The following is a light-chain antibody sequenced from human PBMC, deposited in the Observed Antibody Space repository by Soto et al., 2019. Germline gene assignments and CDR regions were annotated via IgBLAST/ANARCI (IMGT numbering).Light chain of an antibody. Sequence: DIVLTQSPGTLSLSPGERATLXCRASQSLSSSYLAWYQQKPGQAPRLLIYGASTRATGIPARFSGSGSGTEFTLTISSLQSEDFAVYYCQQYNNGPLIPVGQGTRLEI. CDR1: QSLSSSY. CDR3: QQYNNGPLIP. J-gene: IGKJ5*01. V-gene: IGKV3-15*01. CDR2: GAS.